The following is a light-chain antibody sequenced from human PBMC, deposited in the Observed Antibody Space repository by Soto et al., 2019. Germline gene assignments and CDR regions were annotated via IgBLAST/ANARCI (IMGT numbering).Light chain of an antibody. J-gene: IGKJ4*01. CDR2: GAS. Sequence: EMVLTQSPGTLSLSPGERATLSCRASQSVSSDYLAWFQQKPGQSPRLLIYGASSRATGIPDRFSGSGSGTDFTLTISRLEPEDFAVYYCQQYGSSPLTFGGGTKVDI. CDR1: QSVSSDY. V-gene: IGKV3-20*01. CDR3: QQYGSSPLT.